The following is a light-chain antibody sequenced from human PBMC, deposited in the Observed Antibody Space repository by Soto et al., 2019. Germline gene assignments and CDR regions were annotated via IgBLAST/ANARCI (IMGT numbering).Light chain of an antibody. J-gene: IGKJ4*01. CDR2: DAT. Sequence: DIQMTQSPSSLSASVGDRVTIICRASQNINSYFAWFQQKPVKAPKSLIYDATSLQSGVPSRFSGSGSGTDFSLTISSLQPEDAATYYCQQYERYNPSFGGGTKLEI. CDR3: QQYERYNPS. CDR1: QNINSY. V-gene: IGKV1-16*01.